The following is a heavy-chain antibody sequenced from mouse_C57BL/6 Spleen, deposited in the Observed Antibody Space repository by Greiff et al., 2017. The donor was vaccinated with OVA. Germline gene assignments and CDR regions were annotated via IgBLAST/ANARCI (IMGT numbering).Heavy chain of an antibody. CDR1: GFNIKDDY. V-gene: IGHV14-4*01. D-gene: IGHD1-1*01. J-gene: IGHJ2*01. CDR2: IDPENGDT. Sequence: VQLQQSGAELVRPGASVTLSCTASGFNIKDDYMHWVKQRPEQGLEWIGWIDPENGDTEYASKFQGKATITADTSSNTAYLQLSSLTSEDTAVYYCTTDGSRYWFDYWGQGTTLTVSS. CDR3: TTDGSRYWFDY.